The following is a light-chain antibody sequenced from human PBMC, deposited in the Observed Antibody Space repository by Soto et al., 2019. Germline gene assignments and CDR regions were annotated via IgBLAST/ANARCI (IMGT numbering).Light chain of an antibody. V-gene: IGKV3-11*01. CDR3: QQRSNWPIT. CDR2: YIS. CDR1: QSAGNF. Sequence: EIVMPQYPATLSVSPGETASLSCRASQSAGNFLAWYQQKPGQAPRLLIYYISTRATGIPARFSGSGSGTEFTLTIGSLEPEDFAIYYCQQRSNWPITFGQGTRLEI. J-gene: IGKJ5*01.